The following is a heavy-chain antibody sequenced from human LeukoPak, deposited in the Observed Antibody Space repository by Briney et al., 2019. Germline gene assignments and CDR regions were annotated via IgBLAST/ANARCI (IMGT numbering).Heavy chain of an antibody. D-gene: IGHD3-10*01. CDR3: ARDSTLHAWFGELFSF. CDR1: GFTFNNYE. Sequence: GGSLRLSCAASGFTFNNYEMNWVRQAPGKGLEWVSYIRSSGDTIYYADSVRGRFTISRDNAKNSLYLQMNSLRAEDTAVYYCARDSTLHAWFGELFSFWGPGTLVTVSS. J-gene: IGHJ4*02. CDR2: IRSSGDTI. V-gene: IGHV3-48*03.